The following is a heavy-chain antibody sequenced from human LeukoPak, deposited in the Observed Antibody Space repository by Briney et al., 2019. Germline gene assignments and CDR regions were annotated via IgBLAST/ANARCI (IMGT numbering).Heavy chain of an antibody. CDR1: GGSIISYH. V-gene: IGHV4-4*07. CDR2: IYPSGST. D-gene: IGHD2-21*02. Sequence: PSETLSLTYTVSGGSIISYHWSWIRQPAGKGLEWIGRIYPSGSTNYNPSLESRVTMSIDTSRNQFSLKVNSVTAADTAVYYCVRERDWEVSGMDVWGRGTTVTVSS. CDR3: VRERDWEVSGMDV. J-gene: IGHJ6*02.